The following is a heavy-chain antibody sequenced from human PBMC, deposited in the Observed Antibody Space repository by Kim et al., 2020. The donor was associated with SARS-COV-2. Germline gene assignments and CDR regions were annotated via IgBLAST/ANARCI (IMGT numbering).Heavy chain of an antibody. J-gene: IGHJ5*02. V-gene: IGHV3-9*01. Sequence: GGSLRLSCAASGFTFGDYAMHWVRQAPGKGLEWVSGISWNSGSIGYADSVKGRFTISRDNAKNSLYLQMNSLRAEDTALYYCAKGIDYDSSGYYYINWFDPWGQGTLVTVSS. CDR1: GFTFGDYA. CDR3: AKGIDYDSSGYYYINWFDP. CDR2: ISWNSGSI. D-gene: IGHD3-22*01.